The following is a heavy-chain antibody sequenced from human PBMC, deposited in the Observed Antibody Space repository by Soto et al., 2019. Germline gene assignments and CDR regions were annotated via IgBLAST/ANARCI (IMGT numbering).Heavy chain of an antibody. J-gene: IGHJ4*02. D-gene: IGHD1-26*01. Sequence: GGSLRLSCAASGFTFSSYRMSWVRQAPGKGLEWVANIKQDGSEKYYVDSVKGRFTISRDNAKNSLYLQMNSLRAEDTAVYYCARVGPIGSYYYWGQGTLVTVSS. CDR2: IKQDGSEK. CDR1: GFTFSSYR. CDR3: ARVGPIGSYYY. V-gene: IGHV3-7*01.